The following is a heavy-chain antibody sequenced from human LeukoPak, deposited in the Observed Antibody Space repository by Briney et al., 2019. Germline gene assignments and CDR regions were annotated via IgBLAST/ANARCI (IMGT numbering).Heavy chain of an antibody. D-gene: IGHD6-25*01. CDR3: ARTPLAADTSYFDY. CDR2: IYHSGST. V-gene: IGHV4-38-2*02. Sequence: PSETLSLACTVSGYSISSGYYWGWIRQPPGKGLEWIGSIYHSGSTHYNPSLKSRVTISVYTSKNQFSLKLSSVPAADTAVYYCARTPLAADTSYFDYWGQGTLVTVSS. J-gene: IGHJ4*02. CDR1: GYSISSGYY.